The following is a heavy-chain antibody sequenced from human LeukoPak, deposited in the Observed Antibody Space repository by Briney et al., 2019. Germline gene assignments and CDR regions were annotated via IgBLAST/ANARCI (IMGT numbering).Heavy chain of an antibody. V-gene: IGHV3-21*01. CDR3: AKDDAWIRFAS. CDR1: GFTFSSYS. J-gene: IGHJ5*01. CDR2: ISSSSSYI. D-gene: IGHD5-12*01. Sequence: GGSLRLSCAASGFTFSSYSMNWVRQAPGKGLEWVSSISSSSSYIYYADSVKGRFTISRDNAKNSLYLQMNSLRAEDTAVYYCAKDDAWIRFASWGQGILVTVSS.